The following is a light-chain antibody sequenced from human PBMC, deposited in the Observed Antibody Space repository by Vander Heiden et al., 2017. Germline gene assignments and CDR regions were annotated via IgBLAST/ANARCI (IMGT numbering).Light chain of an antibody. V-gene: IGKV4-1*01. CDR2: WAS. Sequence: DIVMPQSPDSLAVSLGERATINCKSSRSVLYSSNNKKYLAWYQQKPGQPPKLLICWASTRESGVPDRFSGSGSGTDFTLTISSLQAEDVAVYYCQQYYSTPFTFGQGTRLEIK. CDR1: RSVLYSSNNKKY. J-gene: IGKJ5*01. CDR3: QQYYSTPFT.